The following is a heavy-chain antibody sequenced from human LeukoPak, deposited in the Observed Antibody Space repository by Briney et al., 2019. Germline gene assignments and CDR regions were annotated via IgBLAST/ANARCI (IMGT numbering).Heavy chain of an antibody. CDR3: ARHRSTMGSAGIVDY. J-gene: IGHJ4*01. Sequence: PSETLSLTCTVSGGSISSGSYYWGWIRQPPGKGLEWIGSIYFSGSTFYNPTLKSRVTISVDTSKNQFSLKLRSVTAADSAVYYCARHRSTMGSAGIVDYWGQGTLVTVSS. CDR2: IYFSGST. D-gene: IGHD6-13*01. CDR1: GGSISSGSYY. V-gene: IGHV4-39*01.